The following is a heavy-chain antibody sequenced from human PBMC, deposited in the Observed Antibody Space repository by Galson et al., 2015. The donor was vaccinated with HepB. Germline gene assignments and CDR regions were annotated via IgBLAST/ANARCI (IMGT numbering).Heavy chain of an antibody. J-gene: IGHJ5*02. Sequence: SLRLSCAASEFTFSDYYMSWIRQAPGKGLEWISIISNDGAYTNYADSVKGRFTISRDNAKNSLFLQMNSLRAEETAIYYCARDRGDYGDGNWFDPWGQGTLVSVSS. CDR2: ISNDGAYT. CDR3: ARDRGDYGDGNWFDP. CDR1: EFTFSDYY. V-gene: IGHV3-11*06. D-gene: IGHD4-17*01.